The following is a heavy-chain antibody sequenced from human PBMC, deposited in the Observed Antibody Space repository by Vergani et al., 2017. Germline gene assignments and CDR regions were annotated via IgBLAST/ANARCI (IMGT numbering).Heavy chain of an antibody. V-gene: IGHV4-38-2*01. J-gene: IGHJ4*02. D-gene: IGHD3-10*01. Sequence: QVQLQESGPGLVKPSDTLSLTCAVSGYSISSGYSCGWIRQPPGKGLEWIGSIYHSGSTYYNPSLKSRVTIAVDTSKNQFSVKRSSVTAADTAVYYCASALWFGELLRYYFDHWGQGTLVTVSS. CDR1: GYSISSGYS. CDR3: ASALWFGELLRYYFDH. CDR2: IYHSGST.